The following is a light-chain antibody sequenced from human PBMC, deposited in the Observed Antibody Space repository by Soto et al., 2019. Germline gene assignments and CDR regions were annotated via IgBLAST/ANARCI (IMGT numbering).Light chain of an antibody. Sequence: ETVVTQSPGTLALSPGERATRSCRSSQSVSSSYLACYQQKPGQAPRLLIYGASSRATGIPDRFSGSGSGTDFTLTISRLEPEDFAVYYCQQYGSSLLWTFGQGTKVDIK. J-gene: IGKJ1*01. V-gene: IGKV3-20*01. CDR1: QSVSSSY. CDR3: QQYGSSLLWT. CDR2: GAS.